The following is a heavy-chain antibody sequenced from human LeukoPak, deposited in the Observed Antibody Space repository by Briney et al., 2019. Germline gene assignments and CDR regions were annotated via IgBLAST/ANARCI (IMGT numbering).Heavy chain of an antibody. D-gene: IGHD3-10*01. CDR2: IKSNAAGATT. V-gene: IGHV3-15*01. J-gene: IGHJ4*02. Sequence: PGGSLRLSCAASGFSFGDHWMSWVRQAPGKGPEWVGRIKSNAAGATTDYAAPVKGRFTISRDDSRHTLYLQMNSLKTEDTAVYYCTMIQGWGSGSYCVDYWGQGTLVTVSS. CDR3: TMIQGWGSGSYCVDY. CDR1: GFSFGDHW.